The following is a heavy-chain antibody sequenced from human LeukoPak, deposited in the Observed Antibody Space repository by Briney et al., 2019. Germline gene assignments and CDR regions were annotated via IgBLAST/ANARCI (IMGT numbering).Heavy chain of an antibody. Sequence: SETLSLTCTVSGGSISSYYWSWIRQPPGKGLEWIGYIYYSGSTNYNPPLKSRVTISVDTSKNQFSLKLSSVTAADTAVYFCARADSSSWYDYYYYYMDVWGKGTTVTVSS. CDR3: ARADSSSWYDYYYYYMDV. CDR2: IYYSGST. D-gene: IGHD6-13*01. V-gene: IGHV4-59*01. CDR1: GGSISSYY. J-gene: IGHJ6*03.